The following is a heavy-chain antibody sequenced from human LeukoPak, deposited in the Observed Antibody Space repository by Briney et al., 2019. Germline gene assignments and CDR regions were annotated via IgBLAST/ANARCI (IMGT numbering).Heavy chain of an antibody. D-gene: IGHD5-12*01. CDR1: GGSFSCYY. Sequence: SETLSLTCAVYGGSFSCYYWSWIRQPPGKGVEWIGEINHDGSTNYNPSLKSRVTILVDTSKNQFSLNLSSVTAADTAVYSCARTPFGGYEYYFDYWGQGTLVTVSS. V-gene: IGHV4-34*01. CDR3: ARTPFGGYEYYFDY. CDR2: INHDGST. J-gene: IGHJ4*02.